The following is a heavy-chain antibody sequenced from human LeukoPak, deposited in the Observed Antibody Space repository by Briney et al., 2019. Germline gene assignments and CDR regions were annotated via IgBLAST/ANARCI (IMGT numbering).Heavy chain of an antibody. V-gene: IGHV3-30*02. D-gene: IGHD3-10*01. J-gene: IGHJ4*02. CDR2: IRYDGSNK. CDR1: GFTFSSYG. Sequence: PGESLRLSCAASGFTFSSYGMHWVRQAPGKGLEWVAFIRYDGSNKYYADSVKGRFTISRDNSKNTLYLQMNSLRAEDTAVYYCAKFYGSGSYYTHPNYFDYWGQGTLVTVSS. CDR3: AKFYGSGSYYTHPNYFDY.